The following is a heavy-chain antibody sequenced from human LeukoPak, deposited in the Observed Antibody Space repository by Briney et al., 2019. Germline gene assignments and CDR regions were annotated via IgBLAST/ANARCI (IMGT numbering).Heavy chain of an antibody. CDR2: ITGSGDGT. D-gene: IGHD3-10*01. V-gene: IGHV3-23*01. Sequence: GGSLRLSCAASGFTFSSYAMVWVRQAPGKRLEWISSITGSGDGTYYADSVRGRFTISRDNSDNTLYLQVNSLRAEDTAVYFCVKGFVHPTYYFDYWGQGTLVTVSS. CDR1: GFTFSSYA. J-gene: IGHJ4*02. CDR3: VKGFVHPTYYFDY.